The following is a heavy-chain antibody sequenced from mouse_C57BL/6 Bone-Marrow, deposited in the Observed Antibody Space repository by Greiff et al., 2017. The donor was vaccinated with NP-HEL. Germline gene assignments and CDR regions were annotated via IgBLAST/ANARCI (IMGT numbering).Heavy chain of an antibody. CDR3: ARSIYYDYADDPFYGMDY. Sequence: EVNVVESGGGLVQPGGSLSLSCAASGFTFTDYYMSWVRQPPGKALEWVGFIRNKANGYTIEYSASVKGRFTISRENSQSILYLQMNALRAEDSATYYCARSIYYDYADDPFYGMDYWGQGTSVTVSS. CDR1: GFTFTDYY. CDR2: IRNKANGYTI. D-gene: IGHD2-4*01. J-gene: IGHJ4*01. V-gene: IGHV7-3*01.